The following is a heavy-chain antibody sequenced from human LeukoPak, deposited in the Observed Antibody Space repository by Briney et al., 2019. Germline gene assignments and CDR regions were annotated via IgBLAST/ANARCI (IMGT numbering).Heavy chain of an antibody. CDR2: MNPNRGNT. Sequence: GASVKVSCKASGYTFTSYDINWVRQATGQGVEWMGWMNPNRGNTGYAQKFQGRLTITRNTSISTAYMELSSLRSEDTAVYYCARAPLRFLEWYLNWFDPWGQGTLVTVSS. CDR3: ARAPLRFLEWYLNWFDP. J-gene: IGHJ5*02. D-gene: IGHD3-3*01. V-gene: IGHV1-8*03. CDR1: GYTFTSYD.